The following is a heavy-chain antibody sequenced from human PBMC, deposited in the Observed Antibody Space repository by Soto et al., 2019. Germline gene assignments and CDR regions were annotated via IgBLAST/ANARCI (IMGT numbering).Heavy chain of an antibody. Sequence: QVQLVQSGADVKKPGASVKVSCQASGYTFTAYFIHWVRQAPGQGLEWMGWINPNSGGTHYAQKFLGRVTMTGDTSLSTAYMELTSLRSDDTAVYYCARTYIRGNYFYSLDVWGQGTTVTVSS. CDR1: GYTFTAYF. J-gene: IGHJ6*02. CDR3: ARTYIRGNYFYSLDV. D-gene: IGHD3-16*01. CDR2: INPNSGGT. V-gene: IGHV1-2*02.